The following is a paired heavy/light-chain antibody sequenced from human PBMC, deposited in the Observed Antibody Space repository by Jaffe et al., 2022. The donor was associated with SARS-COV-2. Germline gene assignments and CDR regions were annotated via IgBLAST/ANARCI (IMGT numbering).Heavy chain of an antibody. Sequence: QVQLVQSGAEVKEPGASVKVSCKSSGYTFTDYFIHWVRQAPGQGLEWMGRINPNTSGTTYAQNFQGRVTMTRDSSINTDYLEMRRLTFDDTAVYFCARDRSRNGMDVWGQGTTVTVSS. V-gene: IGHV1-2*06. CDR3: ARDRSRNGMDV. J-gene: IGHJ6*02. CDR1: GYTFTDYF. CDR2: INPNTSGT.
Light chain of an antibody. Sequence: AIQMTQSPSSLSASVGDRVTITCRASQGIRNGLGWYQQKPGMAPKLLIYAASSLQSGVPSRFSGSGSGTDFALTISSLQPEDFGTYYCLQDFTYPRTFGQGTKVEIK. CDR1: QGIRNG. CDR3: LQDFTYPRT. J-gene: IGKJ2*01. V-gene: IGKV1-6*01. CDR2: AAS.